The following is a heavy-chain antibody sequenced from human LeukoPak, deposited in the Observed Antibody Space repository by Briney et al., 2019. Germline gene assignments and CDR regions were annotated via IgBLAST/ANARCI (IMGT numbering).Heavy chain of an antibody. CDR1: GGSISSYY. D-gene: IGHD4-17*01. CDR2: IYYSGST. J-gene: IGHJ4*02. CDR3: ARTTVFSYYFDY. V-gene: IGHV4-59*08. Sequence: SETLSLTCTVSGGSISSYYWSWIRQPPGKGLEWIGYIYYSGSTNYNPSLKSRVTISVDTSKNQFSLKLSSVTAADTAVYYCARTTVFSYYFDYWGQGTLVTVSS.